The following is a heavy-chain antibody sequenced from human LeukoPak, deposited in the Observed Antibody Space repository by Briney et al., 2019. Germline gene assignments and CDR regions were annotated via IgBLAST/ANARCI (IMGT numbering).Heavy chain of an antibody. J-gene: IGHJ6*03. CDR3: ARQLAARLPYYYYYYMDV. CDR2: INHSGST. CDR1: GGSFSSYY. D-gene: IGHD6-6*01. Sequence: SETLSLTCTVFGGSFSSYYWSWIRQPPGKGLEWIGEINHSGSTNYNPSLKSRVTISVDTSKNQFSLKLSSVTAADTAVYYCARQLAARLPYYYYYYMDVWGKGTTVTVSS. V-gene: IGHV4-34*01.